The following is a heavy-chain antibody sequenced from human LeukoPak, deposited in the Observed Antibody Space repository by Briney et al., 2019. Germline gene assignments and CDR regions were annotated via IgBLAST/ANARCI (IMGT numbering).Heavy chain of an antibody. CDR1: GFTFSSYG. CDR2: IWYDGSNK. V-gene: IGHV3-33*01. J-gene: IGHJ6*02. Sequence: PGRSLRLSCEASGFTFSSYGMHWVRQAPGKGLEGVAVIWYDGSNKYYADSVKGRFTISRDNSKNTLYLQMNSLRAEDTAVYYCARDRIPTYYYGMDVWGQGTTVTVSS. CDR3: ARDRIPTYYYGMDV.